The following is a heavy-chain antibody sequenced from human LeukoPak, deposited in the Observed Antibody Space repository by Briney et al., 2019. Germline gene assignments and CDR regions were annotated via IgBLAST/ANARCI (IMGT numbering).Heavy chain of an antibody. CDR1: GYTFTAYY. CDR2: INPNSSGT. Sequence: ASVKVSCKASGYTFTAYYMHWVRQAPGQGLEWMGWINPNSSGTNYAQKFQGRVTLTRDTSISTAYMELSRLRSDDTAVYSCSAVGSGTDYLNYTYWGQGTLVTVSS. D-gene: IGHD3-10*01. V-gene: IGHV1-2*02. CDR3: SAVGSGTDYLNYTY. J-gene: IGHJ4*02.